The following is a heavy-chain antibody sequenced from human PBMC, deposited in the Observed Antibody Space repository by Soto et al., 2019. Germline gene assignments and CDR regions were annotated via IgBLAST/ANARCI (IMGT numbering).Heavy chain of an antibody. D-gene: IGHD3-3*01. CDR1: GFTFSSYS. CDR2: ISSSSSYI. CDR3: ARDRGRHGGSDY. Sequence: EVQLVESGGGLVKPGGSLRLSCAASGFTFSSYSMNWVRQAPGKGLEWVSAISSSSSYIYYADSVKGRFTISRDNAKNSLYLQMNSLRAEDTAVYYCARDRGRHGGSDYWGQGTLVTVSS. V-gene: IGHV3-21*01. J-gene: IGHJ4*02.